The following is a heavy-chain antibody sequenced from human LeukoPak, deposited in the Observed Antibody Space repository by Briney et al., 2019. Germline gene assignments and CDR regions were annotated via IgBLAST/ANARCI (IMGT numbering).Heavy chain of an antibody. J-gene: IGHJ4*02. D-gene: IGHD4-17*01. CDR3: ARYGPDGSLDY. CDR1: GYTFTSYD. V-gene: IGHV1-8*01. CDR2: MNPNSGNT. Sequence: ASVKVSCKASGYTFTSYDINWVRQATGQGLEWMGWMNPNSGNTGYAQKFQGRVTITTDESTSTAYMELSSLRSEDTAVYYCARYGPDGSLDYWGQGTLVTVSS.